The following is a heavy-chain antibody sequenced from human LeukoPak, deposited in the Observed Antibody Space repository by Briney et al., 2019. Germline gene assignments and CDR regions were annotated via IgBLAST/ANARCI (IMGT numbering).Heavy chain of an antibody. Sequence: PGGSLRLSCAASGFTFSNYAMSWVRQAPGKGLEWVSAISGSGGSTYYADSVKGRFTISRDNSKNTLYLQMNSLRAEDTAVYYCARDYRDIVVVVAATPGYYFDYWGQGTLVTVSS. J-gene: IGHJ4*02. CDR3: ARDYRDIVVVVAATPGYYFDY. D-gene: IGHD2-15*01. CDR2: ISGSGGST. V-gene: IGHV3-23*01. CDR1: GFTFSNYA.